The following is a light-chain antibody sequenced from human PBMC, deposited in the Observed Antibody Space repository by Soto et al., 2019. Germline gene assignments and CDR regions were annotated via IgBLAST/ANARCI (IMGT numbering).Light chain of an antibody. Sequence: AIQMTQSPSSLSASVGDRVTMTCRASQGINNELAWYQQKPGKAPKLLIYAASNLHSGVPSRFSGRGSGTDFALASSSLQTVDFATYFCLHDYNYPRTFGQGTKVE. CDR2: AAS. CDR1: QGINNE. CDR3: LHDYNYPRT. J-gene: IGKJ1*01. V-gene: IGKV1-6*01.